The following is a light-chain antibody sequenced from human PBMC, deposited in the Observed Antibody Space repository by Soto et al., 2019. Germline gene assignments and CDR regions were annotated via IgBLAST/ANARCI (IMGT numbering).Light chain of an antibody. Sequence: QSVLTQPASVSGSPGQSIAISCTGTSSDIGSYNRVSWYQQSPGTAPRLIIHDVSNRPSGVSTRFSGSKSGNTASLTISGLQAEDEAEYFCNSYTTSSTYVFGTGTKVTVL. J-gene: IGLJ1*01. CDR3: NSYTTSSTYV. CDR2: DVS. CDR1: SSDIGSYNR. V-gene: IGLV2-14*01.